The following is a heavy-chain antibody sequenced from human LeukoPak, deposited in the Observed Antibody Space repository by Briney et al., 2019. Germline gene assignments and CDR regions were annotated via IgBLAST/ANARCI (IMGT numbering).Heavy chain of an antibody. V-gene: IGHV4-31*03. D-gene: IGHD6-19*01. CDR1: GGSISSGGYY. CDR2: IYYSGST. CDR3: ERVRRVAQGWSDY. J-gene: IGHJ4*02. Sequence: SQTLSLTCTVSGGSISSGGYYWSWIRQHPGKGLEWIGYIYYSGSTYYNPSLKSRVTISVDTSKNQFSLKLSSVTAADTAVYYCERVRRVAQGWSDYWGQGTPVTVSS.